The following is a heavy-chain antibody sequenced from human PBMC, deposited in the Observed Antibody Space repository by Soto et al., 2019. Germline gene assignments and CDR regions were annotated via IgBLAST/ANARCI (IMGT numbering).Heavy chain of an antibody. D-gene: IGHD3-10*01. V-gene: IGHV1-69*01. CDR2: IVPYINTA. Sequence: QVQLVQSGAEVKKPGSSMKVSCKASGGTFTSHAISWVRQAPGQGLEWMGGIVPYINTANYAQKSQGRVTISADESMTTAYMEVRGLTSGDTAIYYCARHRPYFGSGSYFYGMDVWGQGTTVTVSS. CDR3: ARHRPYFGSGSYFYGMDV. CDR1: GGTFTSHA. J-gene: IGHJ6*02.